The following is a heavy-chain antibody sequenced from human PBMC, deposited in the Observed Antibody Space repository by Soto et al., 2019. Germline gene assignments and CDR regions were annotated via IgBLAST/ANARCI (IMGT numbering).Heavy chain of an antibody. V-gene: IGHV4-39*01. CDR2: IYYSGST. CDR1: GGSIXSSNYY. Sequence: SETLSLTCTVSGGSIXSSNYYWGWIRQPPGKGLEWIGSIYYSGSTYYNPSLKSRVTMSVDTSKNQFSLKLSSVTAADTAVYYCARQESSSWPQYYYYYMDVWGKGTTVTVSS. J-gene: IGHJ6*03. D-gene: IGHD6-6*01. CDR3: ARQESSSWPQYYYYYMDV.